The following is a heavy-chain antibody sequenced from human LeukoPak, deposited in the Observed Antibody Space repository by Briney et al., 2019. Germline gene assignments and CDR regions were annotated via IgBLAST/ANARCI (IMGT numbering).Heavy chain of an antibody. Sequence: PGGSLRLSCAASGFTFSSYSMNWVRQAPGKGLEWVSGINWNGGSTGYADSVKGRFTISRDNAKNSLYLQMNSLRAEDTALYYCAREGDTAMVIGLYYFDYWGQGTLVTVSS. CDR3: AREGDTAMVIGLYYFDY. J-gene: IGHJ4*02. D-gene: IGHD5-18*01. CDR1: GFTFSSYS. V-gene: IGHV3-20*04. CDR2: INWNGGST.